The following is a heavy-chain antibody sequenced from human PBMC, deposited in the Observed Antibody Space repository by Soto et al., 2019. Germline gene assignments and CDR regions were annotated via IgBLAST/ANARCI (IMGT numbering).Heavy chain of an antibody. CDR2: INHSGST. D-gene: IGHD3-10*01. CDR1: GGSFSGYY. V-gene: IGHV4-34*01. J-gene: IGHJ4*02. Sequence: SETLSLTCAVYGGSFSGYYWSWIRQPPGKGLEWIGEINHSGSTNYNPSLKSRVTISVDTSKNQFSLKLSSVTAADTAVYYCARDLWFGESFRYYFDYWAQGTLVTVSS. CDR3: ARDLWFGESFRYYFDY.